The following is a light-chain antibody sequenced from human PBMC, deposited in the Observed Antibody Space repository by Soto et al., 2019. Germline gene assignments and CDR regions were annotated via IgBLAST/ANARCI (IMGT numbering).Light chain of an antibody. Sequence: DSVMTQSPLSLPVTPGEPASISCRSSQSLLHANAYNYLDWYLQKPGQSPQLLIYLGSNRASGVPDRFRGSGSGTDFTLNISRVEAEDVGVYYCMQALQTPLTFGGGTKVEI. J-gene: IGKJ4*01. CDR3: MQALQTPLT. CDR1: QSLLHANAYNY. CDR2: LGS. V-gene: IGKV2-28*01.